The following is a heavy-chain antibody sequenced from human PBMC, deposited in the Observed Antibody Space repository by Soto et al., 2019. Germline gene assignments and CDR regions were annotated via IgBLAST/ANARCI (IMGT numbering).Heavy chain of an antibody. CDR1: GFTFSSYG. D-gene: IGHD2-2*01. J-gene: IGHJ4*02. CDR2: IWYDGSNK. CDR3: ARDDCSSTSCRPVDY. V-gene: IGHV3-33*01. Sequence: PGGSLRLSCAASGFTFSSYGMHWVRQAPGKGLEWVAVIWYDGSNKYYADSVKGRFTISRDNSKNTLYLQMNSLRAEDTAVYYCARDDCSSTSCRPVDYWGQGTLVTVSS.